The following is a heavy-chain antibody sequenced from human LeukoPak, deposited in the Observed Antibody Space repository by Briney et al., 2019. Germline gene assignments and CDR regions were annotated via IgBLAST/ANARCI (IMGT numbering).Heavy chain of an antibody. CDR3: AKDTVLAYSSSFDY. Sequence: GGSLRLSCAASRFTFSSYAMSWVRQAPGKGLEWVSAISGSGGSTYYADSVKGRFTISRDNSKNTLYLQMNSLRAEDTAVYYCAKDTVLAYSSSFDYWGQGTLVTVSS. V-gene: IGHV3-23*01. CDR2: ISGSGGST. J-gene: IGHJ4*02. CDR1: RFTFSSYA. D-gene: IGHD6-13*01.